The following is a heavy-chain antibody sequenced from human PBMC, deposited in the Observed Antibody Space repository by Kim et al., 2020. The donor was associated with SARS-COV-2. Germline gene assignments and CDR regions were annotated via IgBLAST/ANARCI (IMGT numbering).Heavy chain of an antibody. D-gene: IGHD3-10*01. Sequence: GGSLRLSCAASGFTFSSYGMHWVRQAPGKGLEWVAVIWYDGSNKYYADSVKGRFTISRDNSKNTLYLQMNSLRAEDTAVYYCAREGITMVRGVIIIPYYYYGMDVWGQGTPVTVSS. V-gene: IGHV3-33*01. CDR2: IWYDGSNK. CDR1: GFTFSSYG. CDR3: AREGITMVRGVIIIPYYYYGMDV. J-gene: IGHJ6*02.